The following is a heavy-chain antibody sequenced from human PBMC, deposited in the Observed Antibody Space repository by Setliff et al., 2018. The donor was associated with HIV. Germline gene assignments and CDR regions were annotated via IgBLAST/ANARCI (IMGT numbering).Heavy chain of an antibody. CDR2: VYHTGST. D-gene: IGHD2-2*01. CDR1: GGSISSRNW. V-gene: IGHV4-4*02. CDR3: ARHAAGPDGPFDY. J-gene: IGHJ4*02. Sequence: SETLSLTCAVSGGSISSRNWWSWVRQPPGKGLEWIGNVYHTGSTYYNPSLKSRVTISVDTSKNQFSLKLSSVIAADTAVYYCARHAAGPDGPFDYWGQGTLVTVSS.